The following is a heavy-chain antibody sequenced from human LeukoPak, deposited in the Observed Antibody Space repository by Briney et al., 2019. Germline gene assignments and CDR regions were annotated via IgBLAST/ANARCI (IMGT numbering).Heavy chain of an antibody. CDR2: LYWSDDK. CDR3: AHVSYSGSYYGFDY. Sequence: SGPTLVNPTQTLTLTCTFSEFSLSTSGVGVGWIRQPPGKALEWLALLYWSDDKRYSPSLKSRLTITKDTSKNQVVLTMTNMDPVDTATYYCAHVSYSGSYYGFDYWGQGALVTVSS. V-gene: IGHV2-5*01. CDR1: EFSLSTSGVG. D-gene: IGHD1-26*01. J-gene: IGHJ4*02.